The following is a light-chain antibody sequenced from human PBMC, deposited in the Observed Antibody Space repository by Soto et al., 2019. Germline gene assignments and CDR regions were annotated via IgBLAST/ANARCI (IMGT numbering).Light chain of an antibody. CDR1: SSEVGGFDH. CDR3: NSFTTSNTYV. Sequence: QSALTQPASVSGSPGQSITISCTGASSEVGGFDHVSWYQQHPGKVPRLLIYDVSSRPSGVSDRFSGSKSGNTASLTISGLQAEDEADYYCNSFTTSNTYVFGTGTKVTVL. J-gene: IGLJ1*01. V-gene: IGLV2-14*03. CDR2: DVS.